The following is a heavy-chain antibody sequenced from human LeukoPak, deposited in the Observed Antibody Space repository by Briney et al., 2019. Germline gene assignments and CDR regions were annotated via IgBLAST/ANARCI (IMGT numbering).Heavy chain of an antibody. CDR3: ALAPNSNWFDF. D-gene: IGHD2-8*01. J-gene: IGHJ5*01. Sequence: SETLSLTCTVSGDSPSNFYWNWIRQSPGKGLEWIGNIHYSGSSVYNPSLKSRGTISIDTSRRQFFLKLNSVTAADTAVYFCALAPNSNWFDFWGPGTLVTVSS. CDR2: IHYSGSS. V-gene: IGHV4-59*03. CDR1: GDSPSNFY.